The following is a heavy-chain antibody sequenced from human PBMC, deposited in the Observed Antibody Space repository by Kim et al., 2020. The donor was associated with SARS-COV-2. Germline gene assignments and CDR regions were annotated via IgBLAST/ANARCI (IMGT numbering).Heavy chain of an antibody. Sequence: SQNFQGRVTITRDTSATTAYMELSSLTIKDTAVYYCAREGSGSYNWLDPWGQGTLVTVSS. J-gene: IGHJ5*02. D-gene: IGHD3-10*01. CDR3: AREGSGSYNWLDP. V-gene: IGHV1-3*01.